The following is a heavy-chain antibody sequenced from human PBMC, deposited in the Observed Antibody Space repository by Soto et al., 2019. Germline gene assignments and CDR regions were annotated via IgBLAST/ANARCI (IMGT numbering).Heavy chain of an antibody. D-gene: IGHD6-13*01. J-gene: IGHJ6*02. CDR2: IYYSGST. Sequence: NPSETLSLTCTVSGGSISSSSYYWGWIRQPPGKGLEWIGSIYYSGSTYYNPSLKSRVTISVDTSKNQFSLKLSSVTAADTAVYYCARRDGSSWYAYYYYGMDVWGQGTTVTVSS. V-gene: IGHV4-39*01. CDR1: GGSISSSSYY. CDR3: ARRDGSSWYAYYYYGMDV.